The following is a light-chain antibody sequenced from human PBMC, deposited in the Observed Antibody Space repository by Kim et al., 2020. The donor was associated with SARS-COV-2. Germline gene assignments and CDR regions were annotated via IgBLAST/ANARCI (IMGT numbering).Light chain of an antibody. V-gene: IGLV3-1*01. CDR2: QDT. CDR1: KVGNKY. Sequence: SYELTQPPSVSVSPGQTATITCSGNKVGNKYVSWYQQRPGQSPLVVIYQDTNRPSGIPERFSGSNSANTATLTISGTQAMDEGDYYCQAWDSNIVVFGGGTKLTV. CDR3: QAWDSNIVV. J-gene: IGLJ2*01.